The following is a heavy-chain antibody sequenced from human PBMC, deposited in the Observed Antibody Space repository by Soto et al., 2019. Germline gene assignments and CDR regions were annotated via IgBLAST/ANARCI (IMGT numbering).Heavy chain of an antibody. CDR1: GGSFSGYY. D-gene: IGHD6-13*01. J-gene: IGHJ5*02. CDR3: ARGLVRAAAGTRVHLFDP. V-gene: IGHV4-34*01. Sequence: PSETLSLTCAVYGGSFSGYYWSWIRQPPGKGLEWIGEINHSGSTNYNPSLKSRVTISVDTSKNQFSLKLSSVTAADTAVYYCARGLVRAAAGTRVHLFDPRGQGTLVTVSS. CDR2: INHSGST.